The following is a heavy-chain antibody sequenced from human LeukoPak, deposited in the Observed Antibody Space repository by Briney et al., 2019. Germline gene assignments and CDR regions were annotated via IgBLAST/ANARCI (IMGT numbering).Heavy chain of an antibody. V-gene: IGHV4-59*01. J-gene: IGHJ4*02. CDR2: IYYSGST. D-gene: IGHD6-19*01. Sequence: KPSETLSLTCTVSGGSISNYYWNWFRQPPGKGLEWIGYIYYSGSTNYNPSLKSRVTISVDTSKNQFSLKLSSVTAADTAVYYCARDARPYSSGYYFDYWGQGTLVTVSS. CDR1: GGSISNYY. CDR3: ARDARPYSSGYYFDY.